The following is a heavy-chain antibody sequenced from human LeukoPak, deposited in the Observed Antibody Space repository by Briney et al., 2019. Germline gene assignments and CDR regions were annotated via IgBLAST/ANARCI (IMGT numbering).Heavy chain of an antibody. CDR1: RFTFSSYG. CDR3: ARSAGRYDILTGSDY. Sequence: GRSLRLSCAASRFTFSSYGMPWVRQAPGKGLEWVAVIWYDGSNKYYADSVKGRFTISRDNSKNTLYLQMNSLRAEDTAVYYCARSAGRYDILTGSDYWGQGTLVTVSS. D-gene: IGHD3-9*01. V-gene: IGHV3-33*01. J-gene: IGHJ4*02. CDR2: IWYDGSNK.